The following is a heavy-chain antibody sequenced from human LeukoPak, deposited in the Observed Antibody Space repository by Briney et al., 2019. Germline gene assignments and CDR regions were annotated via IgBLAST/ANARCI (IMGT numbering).Heavy chain of an antibody. V-gene: IGHV1-69*04. CDR3: ARVTIFGVVSLGRDYYGMDV. J-gene: IGHJ6*02. D-gene: IGHD3-3*01. CDR2: IIPILGIA. CDR1: GGTFSSYA. Sequence: EASVKVSCKASGGTFSSYAISWVRPAPGQGLEWMGRIIPILGIANYAQKFQGRVTITADKSTSTAYMELSSLRSEDTAVYYCARVTIFGVVSLGRDYYGMDVWGQGTTVTVSS.